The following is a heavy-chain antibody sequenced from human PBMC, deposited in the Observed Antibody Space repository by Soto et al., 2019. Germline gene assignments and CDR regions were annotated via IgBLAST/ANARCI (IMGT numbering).Heavy chain of an antibody. V-gene: IGHV1-8*01. CDR3: ARAGIAAAGKNNWFDP. D-gene: IGHD6-13*01. CDR1: GYTFTSYD. J-gene: IGHJ5*02. CDR2: MNPNSGNT. Sequence: ASVKVSCKASGYTFTSYDINWVRQATGQGLEWMGWMNPNSGNTGYAQKFQGRVTMTRNTSISTAYMELSSLRSEDTAVYYCARAGIAAAGKNNWFDPWGQGTLVTVSS.